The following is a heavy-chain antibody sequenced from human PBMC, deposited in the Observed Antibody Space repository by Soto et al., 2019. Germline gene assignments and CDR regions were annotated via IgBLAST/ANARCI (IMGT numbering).Heavy chain of an antibody. Sequence: QVTVKESGPVLVKPTETLTLTCTVSGFSLSNAGLGVSWIRQPPGKALEWLAHIFSNDEKSYSTSLKSRLTVSKDTSKSHVVLTMTNMDPVDTATYYCASSYSTSWYGFDSWGQGTLVTVSS. CDR1: GFSLSNAGLG. CDR2: IFSNDEK. J-gene: IGHJ5*01. D-gene: IGHD6-13*01. CDR3: ASSYSTSWYGFDS. V-gene: IGHV2-26*01.